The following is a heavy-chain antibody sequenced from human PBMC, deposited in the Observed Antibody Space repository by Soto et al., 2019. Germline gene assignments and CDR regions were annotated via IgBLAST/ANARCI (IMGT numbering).Heavy chain of an antibody. J-gene: IGHJ3*02. CDR1: GYSFTSYW. D-gene: IGHD3-10*01. CDR3: ARGGYYYGSGSYYSPPPGI. CDR2: IYPGDSDT. V-gene: IGHV5-51*01. Sequence: HGESLKISCKGSGYSFTSYWIGWVRQMPGKGLEWMGIIYPGDSDTRYSPSFQGQVTISADKSISTAYLQWSSLKASDTAMYYCARGGYYYGSGSYYSPPPGIWGQGTMVTVSS.